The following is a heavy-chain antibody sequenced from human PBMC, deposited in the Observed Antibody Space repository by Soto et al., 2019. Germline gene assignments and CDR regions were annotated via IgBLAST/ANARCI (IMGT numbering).Heavy chain of an antibody. Sequence: QVQLVESGGGVVQPGRSLRLSCAASGFTFSSFGMHWVRQAPGKGLEWVAVTWSDGSGKFYADSVKGRFTVSRDISENTLGLQMDSLRGEDTAVYYCARDRGVAGPALYIMAVWGQGATVTVSS. J-gene: IGHJ6*01. V-gene: IGHV3-33*01. CDR2: TWSDGSGK. CDR1: GFTFSSFG. CDR3: ARDRGVAGPALYIMAV. D-gene: IGHD6-13*01.